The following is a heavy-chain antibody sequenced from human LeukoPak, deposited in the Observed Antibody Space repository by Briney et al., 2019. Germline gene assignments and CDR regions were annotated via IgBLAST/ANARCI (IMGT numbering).Heavy chain of an antibody. CDR1: GYTFTGYY. D-gene: IGHD2-21*02. CDR3: ARDSLRAPENKTWAGRVTENWFDP. CDR2: INPNSGGT. Sequence: ASVKVSCKAPGYTFTGYYMHWVRQAPGQGLEWMGWINPNSGGTNYAQKFQGRVTMTRDTSISTAYMELSRLRSDDTAVYYCARDSLRAPENKTWAGRVTENWFDPWGQGTLVTVSS. J-gene: IGHJ5*02. V-gene: IGHV1-2*02.